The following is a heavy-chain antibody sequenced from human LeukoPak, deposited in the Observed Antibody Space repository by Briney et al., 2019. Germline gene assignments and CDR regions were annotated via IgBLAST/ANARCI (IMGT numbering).Heavy chain of an antibody. CDR1: GFTFSRYR. V-gene: IGHV3-30*18. CDR2: ISYDGSNT. Sequence: GGSLRLSCAASGFTFSRYRMQWVRQAPGKGLEWVAVISYDGSNTYYAASVKGRFTISRDNSKNTLCLQMNSLRVGDTGVYHCAKDLEPYSSGWYGDYWGQGTLVTVSS. D-gene: IGHD6-19*01. J-gene: IGHJ4*02. CDR3: AKDLEPYSSGWYGDY.